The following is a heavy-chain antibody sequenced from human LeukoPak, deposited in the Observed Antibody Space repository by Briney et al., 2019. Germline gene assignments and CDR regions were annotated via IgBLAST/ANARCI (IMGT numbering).Heavy chain of an antibody. CDR3: ARAQYYYGSENWFHP. J-gene: IGHJ5*02. Sequence: SVKVSCKASGGTFSSYAISWVRQAPGQGLEWMGGIIPIFGTANYAQKFQGRVTITADESTNTAYMELSSLRSEDTAVYYCARAQYYYGSENWFHPWGQGTLVTVSS. V-gene: IGHV1-69*13. D-gene: IGHD3-10*01. CDR2: IIPIFGTA. CDR1: GGTFSSYA.